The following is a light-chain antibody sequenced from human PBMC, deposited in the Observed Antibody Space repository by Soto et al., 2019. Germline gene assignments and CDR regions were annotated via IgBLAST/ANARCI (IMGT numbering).Light chain of an antibody. V-gene: IGKV3-11*01. CDR2: DAS. J-gene: IGKJ5*01. Sequence: EVLLTQSPATLSLSPGETATLFCRASQSVTTYLAWYQQKPGQPPRLLIYDASNRATGIPARFSGSGSGTDFTLTLSSLEPEDFAVYYWQQRSNWPPAITFGQWTRLEIK. CDR1: QSVTTY. CDR3: QQRSNWPPAIT.